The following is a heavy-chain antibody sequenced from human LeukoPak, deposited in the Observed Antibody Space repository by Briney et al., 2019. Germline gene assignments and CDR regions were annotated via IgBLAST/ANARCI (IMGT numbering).Heavy chain of an antibody. CDR1: GGXISRSSSY. V-gene: IGHV4-39*01. Sequence: PSETLSLTCSVSGGXISRSSSYWGWIRHPPGKGLEWIGSIYYSGSTYYNPSLKSRVSLSLDTSKKQFSVKLSAATAADTAVYYCARHGPSFDFWGQGTLVTVSS. J-gene: IGHJ4*02. CDR2: IYYSGST. CDR3: ARHGPSFDF.